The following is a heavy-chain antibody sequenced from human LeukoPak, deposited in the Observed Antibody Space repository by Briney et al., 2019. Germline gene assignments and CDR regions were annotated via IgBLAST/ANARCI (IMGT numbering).Heavy chain of an antibody. CDR1: GYTFTGYY. CDR2: INPNSGGT. J-gene: IGHJ3*02. Sequence: ASVKVSCKASGYTFTGYYMHWVRQAPGQGLEWMGWINPNSGGTNYAQKFQGRVTMTRDMSTSTVYMELSSLRSEDTAVYYCASFLRLTTVTPDDAFDIWGQGTMVTVSS. V-gene: IGHV1-2*02. D-gene: IGHD4-17*01. CDR3: ASFLRLTTVTPDDAFDI.